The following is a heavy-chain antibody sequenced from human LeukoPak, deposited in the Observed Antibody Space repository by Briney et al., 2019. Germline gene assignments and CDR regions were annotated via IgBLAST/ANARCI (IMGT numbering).Heavy chain of an antibody. CDR2: IKSDGSST. CDR3: ARSTYSGSSYDC. J-gene: IGHJ4*02. CDR1: GFTFSSYW. Sequence: GGSLRLSCAASGFTFSSYWMHWVRQVPGKGLVWVSRIKSDGSSTTYADSVKGRFTSSRDNAKNTLYLQMSSLRAEDTAVYYCARSTYSGSSYDCWGQGTLVTVSS. D-gene: IGHD1-26*01. V-gene: IGHV3-74*01.